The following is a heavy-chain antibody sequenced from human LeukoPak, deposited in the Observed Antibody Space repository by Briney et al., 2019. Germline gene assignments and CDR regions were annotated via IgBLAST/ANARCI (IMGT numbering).Heavy chain of an antibody. CDR1: GYTFTSYD. D-gene: IGHD5-18*01. J-gene: IGHJ6*03. Sequence: ASVKVSCKASGYTFTSYDINWVRQATGQGLEWMGWMNPNSGNTGYAQKFQGRVTMTRNTSISTAYMELSSLRSEDTAVYYCARGQRGYSYGYVYYYYMDVWGKGTTVTTSS. CDR3: ARGQRGYSYGYVYYYYMDV. CDR2: MNPNSGNT. V-gene: IGHV1-8*01.